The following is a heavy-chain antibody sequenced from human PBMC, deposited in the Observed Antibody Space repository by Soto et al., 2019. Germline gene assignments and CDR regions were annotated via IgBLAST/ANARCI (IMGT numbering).Heavy chain of an antibody. V-gene: IGHV3-23*01. J-gene: IGHJ4*02. CDR3: AKDSSSWTPFPYLDYFDY. D-gene: IGHD6-13*01. Sequence: EVQLLESGGGLVQPGGSLRLSCAASGFTFSSYAMSWVRQAPGKGLEWVSAISGSGGSTYYADSVKGRFTISRDDSKNTLYLQMNSLRAEDTAVYYCAKDSSSWTPFPYLDYFDYWGQGTLVTVSS. CDR1: GFTFSSYA. CDR2: ISGSGGST.